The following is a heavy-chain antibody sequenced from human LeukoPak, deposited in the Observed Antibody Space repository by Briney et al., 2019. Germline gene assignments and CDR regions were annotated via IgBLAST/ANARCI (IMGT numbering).Heavy chain of an antibody. CDR3: ARDRDGYYIDY. V-gene: IGHV4-31*03. J-gene: IGHJ4*02. D-gene: IGHD3-3*01. CDR2: IYYSGST. Sequence: PSETLSLTCTVSGSSISSGGYYWSWLRQHPGKGLEWIGYIYYSGSTYYNLSLKSRVTISVDTSKNQFSLKLSSVTAADTAVYYCARDRDGYYIDYWGQGTLVTVSS. CDR1: GSSISSGGYY.